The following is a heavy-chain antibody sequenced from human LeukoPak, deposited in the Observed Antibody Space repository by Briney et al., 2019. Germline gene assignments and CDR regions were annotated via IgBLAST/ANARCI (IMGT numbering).Heavy chain of an antibody. CDR1: GFSFSSYE. Sequence: GGSLRLSCAASGFSFSSYEMNWVRQAPGKGLEWVSYISSSGSTIYYADSVKGRFTISRGNAKNSLYLQMNSLRAEDTAVYFCARDGDSGSSNYFDYWGQGTLVPVSS. J-gene: IGHJ4*02. CDR3: ARDGDSGSSNYFDY. CDR2: ISSSGSTI. V-gene: IGHV3-48*03. D-gene: IGHD6-6*01.